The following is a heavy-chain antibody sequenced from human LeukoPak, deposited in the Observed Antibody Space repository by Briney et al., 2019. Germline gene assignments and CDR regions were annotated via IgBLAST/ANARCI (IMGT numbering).Heavy chain of an antibody. CDR1: GFTFSSYA. J-gene: IGHJ4*02. D-gene: IGHD3-22*01. Sequence: GGSLRLSCAASGFTFSSYAMSWDRQAPGKGLEWVSAISGSGGSTYYADSVKGRFTISRDNSKNTLYLQMNSLRAEDTAVYYCAKDRGDSSGYYSDWGQGTLVTVSS. V-gene: IGHV3-23*01. CDR2: ISGSGGST. CDR3: AKDRGDSSGYYSD.